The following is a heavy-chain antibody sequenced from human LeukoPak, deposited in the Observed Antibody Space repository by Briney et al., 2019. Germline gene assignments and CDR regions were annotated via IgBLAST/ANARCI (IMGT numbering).Heavy chain of an antibody. D-gene: IGHD3-9*01. Sequence: SETLSLTCTVSGGSISSYYWSWIRQPPGKGLEWIGYIYYSGSTNYNPSLKSRVTISVDTSKNQFSLKLSSVTAADTAVYYCARGVTYYDILTGYYRDEDWLDPWGQGTLVTVSS. CDR3: ARGVTYYDILTGYYRDEDWLDP. J-gene: IGHJ5*02. V-gene: IGHV4-59*01. CDR1: GGSISSYY. CDR2: IYYSGST.